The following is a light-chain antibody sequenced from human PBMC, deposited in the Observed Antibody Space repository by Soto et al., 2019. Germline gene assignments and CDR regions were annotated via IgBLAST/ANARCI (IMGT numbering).Light chain of an antibody. V-gene: IGLV2-14*01. Sequence: QSVLTQPASVSGSPGQSITISCTGTSSDVGGYNYVSWYQQHPGKAPQLMIYDVSNRPAVAANRSSASNAGTTASLTIGLLQAEDEADYYCSSYTSSSTTNYVFGTGTKVTVL. CDR1: SSDVGGYNY. CDR2: DVS. J-gene: IGLJ1*01. CDR3: SSYTSSSTTNYV.